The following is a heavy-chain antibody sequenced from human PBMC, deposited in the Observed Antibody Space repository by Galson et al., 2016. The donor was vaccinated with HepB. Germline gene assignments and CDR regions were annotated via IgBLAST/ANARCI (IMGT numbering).Heavy chain of an antibody. Sequence: SVKVSCKASGYSFDNYGINWVRQAPGQGLEWVGWISAYTGDTAYAQQFQGRVTVTTDTSTSTAYMELRSLRSNDTAVYYWAKHKGRNWFDSWGRGTLVIVSS. V-gene: IGHV1-18*01. J-gene: IGHJ5*01. CDR3: AKHKGRNWFDS. CDR1: GYSFDNYG. D-gene: IGHD2/OR15-2a*01. CDR2: ISAYTGDT.